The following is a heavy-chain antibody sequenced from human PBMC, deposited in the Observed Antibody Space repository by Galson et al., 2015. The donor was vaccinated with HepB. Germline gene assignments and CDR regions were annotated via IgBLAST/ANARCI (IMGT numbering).Heavy chain of an antibody. CDR1: GFTFSSYS. CDR3: AREGYYYDSSGYYWGDYFDY. Sequence: SLRLSCAASGFTFSSYSMNWVRQAPGKGLEWVSYISSSSSTIYYADSVKGRFTISRDNAKNSLYLQMNSPRDEDTAVYYCAREGYYYDSSGYYWGDYFDYWGQGTLVTVSS. V-gene: IGHV3-48*02. CDR2: ISSSSSTI. D-gene: IGHD3-22*01. J-gene: IGHJ4*02.